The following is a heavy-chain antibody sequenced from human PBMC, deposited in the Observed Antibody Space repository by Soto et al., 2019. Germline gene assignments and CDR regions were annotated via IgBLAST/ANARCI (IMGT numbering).Heavy chain of an antibody. J-gene: IGHJ6*02. CDR2: ISGSGGST. CDR1: GFTFSSYA. D-gene: IGHD6-13*01. CDR3: AKDSAYSSSWSIGDYGMDV. Sequence: PGGSLRLSCAVSGFTFSSYAMSWVRQAPGKGLEWVSAISGSGGSTYYADSVKGRFTISRGNSKNTLYLQMNSLRVENTAIFYCAKDSAYSSSWSIGDYGMDVWGQGTTVTVSS. V-gene: IGHV3-23*01.